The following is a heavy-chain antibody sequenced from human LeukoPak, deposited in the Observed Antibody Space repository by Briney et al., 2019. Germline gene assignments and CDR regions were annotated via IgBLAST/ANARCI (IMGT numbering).Heavy chain of an antibody. Sequence: GGSLRLSCAASGFTFRSYGIHWVRQAPGKGLEWVTFIRYDGSNKYYADSVKGRLTISRDNSKNTLYLQMNSLRAEDTAVYYCARVKGGFLEWLSKDYWGQGTLVTVSS. J-gene: IGHJ4*02. CDR3: ARVKGGFLEWLSKDY. D-gene: IGHD3-3*01. CDR2: IRYDGSNK. V-gene: IGHV3-30*02. CDR1: GFTFRSYG.